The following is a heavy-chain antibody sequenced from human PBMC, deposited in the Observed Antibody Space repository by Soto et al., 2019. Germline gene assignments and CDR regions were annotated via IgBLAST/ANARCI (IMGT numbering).Heavy chain of an antibody. J-gene: IGHJ5*02. Sequence: PGGSLRLSCAASGFTFSSYAMHWVRQAPGKGLEYVSAISSNGGSTYYANSVKGRFTISRDNSKNTLYLQMGSLRAEDMAVYYCAREPGPWGQGTLVTVSS. CDR2: ISSNGGST. CDR1: GFTFSSYA. CDR3: AREPGP. V-gene: IGHV3-64*01.